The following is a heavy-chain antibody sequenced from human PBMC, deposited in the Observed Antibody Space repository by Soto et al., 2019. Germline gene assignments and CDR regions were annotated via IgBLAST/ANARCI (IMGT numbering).Heavy chain of an antibody. Sequence: PSENLSLSCNVSGGSISNYYWNWIRQPPGKRLEWIGYISDSGSTKYNPSLMSRVTISADMSKNQVSLKVKSVAAADTAIYYCAMVRLVAPKNWEYSLSWGQGILVYVPP. CDR2: ISDSGST. D-gene: IGHD3-10*01. J-gene: IGHJ5*02. V-gene: IGHV4-59*01. CDR1: GGSISNYY. CDR3: AMVRLVAPKNWEYSLS.